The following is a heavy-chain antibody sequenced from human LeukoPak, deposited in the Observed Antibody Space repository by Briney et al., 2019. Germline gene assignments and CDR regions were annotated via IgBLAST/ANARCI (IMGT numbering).Heavy chain of an antibody. D-gene: IGHD4-11*01. V-gene: IGHV3-13*01. CDR1: GFNFSKND. Sequence: GGSLTLSCVASGFNFSKNDMHWVRHTTERRLEWVSAIGVRGDTYYADPVKGRFTISRENGKNSVYLQMNSLRAGDTAVYFCAKAFDYNGLRGEGGSFDCWGQGALVTVSS. CDR3: AKAFDYNGLRGEGGSFDC. CDR2: IGVRGDT. J-gene: IGHJ4*02.